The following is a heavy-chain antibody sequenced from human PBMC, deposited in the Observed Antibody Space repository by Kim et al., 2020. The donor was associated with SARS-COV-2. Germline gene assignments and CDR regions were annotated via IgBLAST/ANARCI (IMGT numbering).Heavy chain of an antibody. CDR2: ISSSGGST. CDR1: GFTFSSYA. D-gene: IGHD3-10*01. J-gene: IGHJ4*02. CDR3: AKDHYYGSGSYYGFGN. Sequence: GGSLRLSCAASGFTFSSYAMSWVRQAPGKGLEWVSAISSSGGSTYYADSVKGRFAISRDNSKNTLYLQMNSLRAEDTAVYYCAKDHYYGSGSYYGFGNWGQGTLVTVSS. V-gene: IGHV3-23*01.